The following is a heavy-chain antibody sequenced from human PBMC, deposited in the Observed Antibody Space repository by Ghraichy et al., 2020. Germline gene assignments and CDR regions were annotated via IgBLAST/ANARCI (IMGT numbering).Heavy chain of an antibody. D-gene: IGHD2-8*02. CDR3: ARDPITGDSRRGAFDI. CDR2: IYSDGTT. V-gene: IGHV3-53*01. Sequence: RGSLRLACAASAGFIVSNNYMSWVRQAPGMGLEWVSVIYSDGTTYYADSVKGRFTISRDNSENTLYLQMNSLRAEDTAVYYCARDPITGDSRRGAFDIWGRGTMVTVSS. J-gene: IGHJ3*02. CDR1: AGFIVSNNY.